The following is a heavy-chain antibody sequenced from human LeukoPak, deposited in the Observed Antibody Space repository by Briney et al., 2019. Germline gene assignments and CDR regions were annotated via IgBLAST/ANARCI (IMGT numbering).Heavy chain of an antibody. CDR3: ARSTSLLA. V-gene: IGHV3-48*03. Sequence: GGSLRLSCAASGFTFSSYEMNWVRQAPGKGLERVSGISNTGSTTYYADSVRGRFTISRDNAKNSLYLQMNSLRAEDTAIYYCARSTSLLAWGQGTLVTVSS. CDR2: ISNTGSTT. D-gene: IGHD3-3*02. J-gene: IGHJ4*02. CDR1: GFTFSSYE.